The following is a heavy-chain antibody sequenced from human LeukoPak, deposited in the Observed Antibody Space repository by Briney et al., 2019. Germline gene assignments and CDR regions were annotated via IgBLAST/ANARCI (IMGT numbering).Heavy chain of an antibody. Sequence: GGSLRLSCAASGFTFSSYGMHWVRQAPGKGLEWVAVIWYDRSNKYYADSVKGRFTISRDNSKNTLYLQMNSLRAEDTAVYYCAKESPPTPFDYWGQGTLVTVSS. J-gene: IGHJ4*02. CDR1: GFTFSSYG. V-gene: IGHV3-33*06. CDR3: AKESPPTPFDY. CDR2: IWYDRSNK.